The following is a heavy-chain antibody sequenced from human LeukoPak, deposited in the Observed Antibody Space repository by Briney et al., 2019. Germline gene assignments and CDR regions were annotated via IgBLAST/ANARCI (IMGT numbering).Heavy chain of an antibody. J-gene: IGHJ6*02. V-gene: IGHV4-59*06. CDR1: GGSISSYY. CDR2: LYYTGTT. Sequence: SETLSLTCTVSGGSISSYYWSWIRQPAGKGLEWIGYLYYTGTTYYNPSLKSRIIISVDTSKTQFSLRLSSVSAADTAIYYCARDLGVRGMDVWGQGTTVTVSS. CDR3: ARDLGVRGMDV. D-gene: IGHD2-21*01.